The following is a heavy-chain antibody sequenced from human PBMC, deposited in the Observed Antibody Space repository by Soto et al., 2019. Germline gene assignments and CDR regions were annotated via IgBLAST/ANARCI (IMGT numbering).Heavy chain of an antibody. D-gene: IGHD2-15*01. J-gene: IGHJ4*02. CDR1: GGTFSSYA. Sequence: SVKVSCKVSGGTFSSYAISWVRQAPGQGLEWMGGIIPIFGTANYAQKFQGRVTITADESTSTAYMELSSLRSEDTAVYYCARDRSGGSPVYFDYWGQGTLVPVSS. V-gene: IGHV1-69*13. CDR2: IIPIFGTA. CDR3: ARDRSGGSPVYFDY.